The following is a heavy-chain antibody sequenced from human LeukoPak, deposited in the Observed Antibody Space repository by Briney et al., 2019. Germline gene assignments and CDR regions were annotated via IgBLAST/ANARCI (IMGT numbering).Heavy chain of an antibody. CDR2: INHSGST. V-gene: IGHV4-34*01. J-gene: IGHJ4*02. D-gene: IGHD6-6*01. CDR1: GGSFSGYY. Sequence: TETLSLTCAVYGGSFSGYYWSWIRQPPGKGLEWIGEINHSGSTNYNPSLKSRVTISVDTSKNQFSLKLSSVTAADTAVYYCARGRGAARTFDYWGQGTLVTVSS. CDR3: ARGRGAARTFDY.